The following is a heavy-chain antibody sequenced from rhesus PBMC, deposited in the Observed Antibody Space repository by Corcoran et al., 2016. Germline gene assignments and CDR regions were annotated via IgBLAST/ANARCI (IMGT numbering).Heavy chain of an antibody. J-gene: IGHJ4*01. CDR1: GGSISDDYY. CDR3: ARYYYSGSY. Sequence: QVQLQESGPGLVKPTETLSRTCAGSGGSISDDYYWSWITQPPGKGLEWIGYIYGSGGGTNSNPSLKNRVPISIATSKNQFSLKLSSVTAADTAVYYCARYYYSGSYWGQGVLVTVSS. D-gene: IGHD3-16*01. V-gene: IGHV4-106*01. CDR2: IYGSGGGT.